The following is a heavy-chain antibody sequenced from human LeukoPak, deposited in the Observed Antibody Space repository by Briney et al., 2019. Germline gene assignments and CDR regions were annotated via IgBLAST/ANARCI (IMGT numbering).Heavy chain of an antibody. CDR2: ISAYNGNT. D-gene: IGHD2-2*02. CDR1: GYTFTSYG. J-gene: IGHJ4*02. CDR3: ARDGAYCSSTSCYRAGPVPDFDY. V-gene: IGHV1-18*01. Sequence: ASVKVSCKASGYTFTSYGISWVRQAPGQGLEWMGWISAYNGNTNYAQKLQGRVTMTTDTSTSTAYMELRSLRSDDTAVYYCARDGAYCSSTSCYRAGPVPDFDYWGQGTLVTVSS.